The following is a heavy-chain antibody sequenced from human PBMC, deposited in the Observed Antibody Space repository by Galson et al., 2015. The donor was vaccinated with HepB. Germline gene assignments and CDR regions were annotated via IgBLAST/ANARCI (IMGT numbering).Heavy chain of an antibody. D-gene: IGHD6-13*01. CDR3: ARPQGMGSAGEHYHYNVLDV. J-gene: IGHJ6*02. Sequence: SVKVSCKASGGTFSNYAISWVRQAPGQELEWMGGVIPIFGTTHYAQNFQGRVTITADASTSAAYLELRSLRPEDTAVYYCARPQGMGSAGEHYHYNVLDVWGQGTTVTVSS. CDR1: GGTFSNYA. V-gene: IGHV1-69*13. CDR2: VIPIFGTT.